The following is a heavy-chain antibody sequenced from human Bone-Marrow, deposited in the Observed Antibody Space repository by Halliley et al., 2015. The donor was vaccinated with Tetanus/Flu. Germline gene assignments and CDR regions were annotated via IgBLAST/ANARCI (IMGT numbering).Heavy chain of an antibody. CDR3: ARDIRGYGAPGTQVVYGMDV. CDR1: GGSFGDSGYY. Sequence: TLSLTCAVYGGSFGDSGYYWNWCRQPPGKGLEWIGYIYYSGSTYYNPSLQSRITISQDKSKNQFSLNLSSVTAADTAVYYCARDIRGYGAPGTQVVYGMDVWGHGTRVTVSS. V-gene: IGHV4-31*11. D-gene: IGHD5-12*01. CDR2: IYYSGST. J-gene: IGHJ6*02.